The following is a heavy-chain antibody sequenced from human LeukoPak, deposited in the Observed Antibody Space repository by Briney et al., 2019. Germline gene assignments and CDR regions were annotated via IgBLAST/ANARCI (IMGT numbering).Heavy chain of an antibody. CDR2: FDPEDGET. J-gene: IGHJ3*02. Sequence: ASVKVSCKVSGYTLTELSMHWVRQAPGKGLEWMGGFDPEDGETIYAQKFQGRVTMTEDTSTDTAYMELSSLRSEDTAVYYCARLYYYDSSGYYNDASDIWGQGTMVTVSS. CDR1: GYTLTELS. CDR3: ARLYYYDSSGYYNDASDI. D-gene: IGHD3-22*01. V-gene: IGHV1-24*01.